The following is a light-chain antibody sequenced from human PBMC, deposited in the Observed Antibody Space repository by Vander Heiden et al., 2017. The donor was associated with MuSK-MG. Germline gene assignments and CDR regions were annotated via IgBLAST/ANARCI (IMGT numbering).Light chain of an antibody. CDR1: QSISSY. Sequence: DIQMTQSPSSLSASVGDRVTITCRASQSISSYLNWDQQKPGKAPKLLIYAASSLQSGVPSRFSGSGSGTDFTLTISSLQPEDFATYDGQQSETFGQGTKVEIK. CDR2: AAS. V-gene: IGKV1-39*01. J-gene: IGKJ1*01. CDR3: QQSET.